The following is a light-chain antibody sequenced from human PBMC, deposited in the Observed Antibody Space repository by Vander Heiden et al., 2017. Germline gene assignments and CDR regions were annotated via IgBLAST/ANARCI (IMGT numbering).Light chain of an antibody. V-gene: IGLV1-40*01. CDR1: PSNIGAGND. CDR2: VNT. Sequence: QSVLRQPPSVSGAPRQRVTISCTGSPSNIGAGNDVHCDQHLPGAAPRLIIYVNTKRRSRVPGRVSGAKSETSASLAITGRQAEDEATYYCQSYDNRVSAAVFGGGTKLTVL. J-gene: IGLJ2*01. CDR3: QSYDNRVSAAV.